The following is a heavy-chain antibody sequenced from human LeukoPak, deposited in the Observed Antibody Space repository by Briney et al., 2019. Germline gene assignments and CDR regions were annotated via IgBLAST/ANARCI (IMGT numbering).Heavy chain of an antibody. CDR1: GFTFSSYW. CDR3: AREKKSSYYYYMDV. J-gene: IGHJ6*03. V-gene: IGHV3-7*01. Sequence: GGSLRLSCAASGFTFSSYWMSWVRQAPRKGLEWVANIKQDGSEKYYVDSVKGRFTISRDNAKNSLYLQMNSLRAEDTAVYYCAREKKSSYYYYMDVWGKGTTVTVSS. D-gene: IGHD3-16*02. CDR2: IKQDGSEK.